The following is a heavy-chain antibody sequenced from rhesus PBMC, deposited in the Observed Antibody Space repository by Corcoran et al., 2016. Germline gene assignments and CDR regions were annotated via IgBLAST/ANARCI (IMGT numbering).Heavy chain of an antibody. CDR2: IRIASIYI. J-gene: IGHJ4*01. V-gene: IGHV3S16*01. Sequence: EVQLVESGGGLVQPGGSLRLSCAASGFTFSDYYMSWVRQAPGKGLELVSSIRIASIYIYHADSVKGRFTISRDNAKNSLSLKMNSLKTEDTAVYYCTRGLLQFLDWLPYDYWGQGVLVTVSS. D-gene: IGHD3-3*01. CDR3: TRGLLQFLDWLPYDY. CDR1: GFTFSDYY.